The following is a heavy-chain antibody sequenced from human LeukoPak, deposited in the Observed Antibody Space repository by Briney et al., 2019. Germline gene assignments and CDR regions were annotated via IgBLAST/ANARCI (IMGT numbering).Heavy chain of an antibody. V-gene: IGHV3-74*01. Sequence: PGGSLRLSCTASGLTFSSYWMHWVRQAPGKGLVWVSRISRDGSSTPYADSVKGRFTISRDNAKHTLYLQMNSLRAEDTAVYDCASLGHAGYYDFWSGYYMPYYMDVWGKGTTVTVSS. D-gene: IGHD3-3*01. CDR3: ASLGHAGYYDFWSGYYMPYYMDV. CDR1: GLTFSSYW. CDR2: ISRDGSST. J-gene: IGHJ6*03.